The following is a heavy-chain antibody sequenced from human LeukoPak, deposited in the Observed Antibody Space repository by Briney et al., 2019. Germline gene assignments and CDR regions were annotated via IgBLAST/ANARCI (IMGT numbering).Heavy chain of an antibody. J-gene: IGHJ4*02. D-gene: IGHD6-19*01. CDR1: GFTFSDYA. CDR2: IWYDGSNK. V-gene: IGHV3-33*08. CDR3: ARDRDGIAVAGTLDY. Sequence: GGSLRLSCAAPGFTFSDYAMNWVRQAPGKGLEWVAVIWYDGSNKYYADSVKGRFTISRDNSKNTLYLQMNSLRAEDTAVYYCARDRDGIAVAGTLDYWGQGTLVTVSS.